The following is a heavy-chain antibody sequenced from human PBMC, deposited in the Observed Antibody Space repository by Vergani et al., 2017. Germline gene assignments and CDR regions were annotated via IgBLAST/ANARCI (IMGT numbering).Heavy chain of an antibody. CDR3: ARAFRYYDSSGYYQFDY. Sequence: QVQLVQSGAEVKKPGSSVKVSCKASGGTFSSYAISWVRQAPGQGLEWMGRIIPILGIANYAQKFQGRVTITADKSTSTAYMGLSSLRSEDTAVYYCARAFRYYDSSGYYQFDYWGQGTLVTVSS. CDR1: GGTFSSYA. D-gene: IGHD3-22*01. J-gene: IGHJ4*02. CDR2: IIPILGIA. V-gene: IGHV1-69*04.